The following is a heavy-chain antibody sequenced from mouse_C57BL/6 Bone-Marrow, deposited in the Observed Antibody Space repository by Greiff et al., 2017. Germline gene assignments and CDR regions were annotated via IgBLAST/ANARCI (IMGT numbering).Heavy chain of an antibody. CDR3: SSFDGNYFDF. J-gene: IGHJ2*01. D-gene: IGHD2-3*01. CDR1: GFNIKDDY. CDR2: IDPEIGDT. Sequence: VQLKESGAELVRPGASVKLSCTASGFNIKDDYIHWVKQRPEQGLEWIGWIDPEIGDTEYASKFQGKATITSDTSSNTAYLQLSSLTSEDPAVYYCSSFDGNYFDFWGQGTPLTVAS. V-gene: IGHV14-4*01.